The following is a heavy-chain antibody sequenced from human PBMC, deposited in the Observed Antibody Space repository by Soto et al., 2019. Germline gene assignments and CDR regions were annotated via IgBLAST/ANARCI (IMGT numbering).Heavy chain of an antibody. CDR3: ARDRYCSSTSCSHYYYYYMDV. D-gene: IGHD2-2*01. Sequence: QVQLVQSGAEVKKPGASVKVSCKASGYTFTSYGISWVRQAPGQGIEWMGWISAYNGNTNYAQKLQGRVTMTTDTSTSRVYMELRSLISDDTAVYYCARDRYCSSTSCSHYYYYYMDVWGKGTTVTVSS. J-gene: IGHJ6*03. V-gene: IGHV1-18*01. CDR1: GYTFTSYG. CDR2: ISAYNGNT.